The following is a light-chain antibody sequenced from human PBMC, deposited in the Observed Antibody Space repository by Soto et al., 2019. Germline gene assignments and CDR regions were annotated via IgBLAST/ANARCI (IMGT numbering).Light chain of an antibody. CDR3: SSHAGSNPGL. CDR2: EVS. CDR1: SSDVGGYNY. J-gene: IGLJ1*01. Sequence: QSALTQPPSASGSPGQSVTVSCTGTSSDVGGYNYVSWYQQHPGKAPKLIISEVSKRPSGVPDRFSGSKSGNTASLTVSGLQAEDEADYYCSSHAGSNPGLFGTRTKVTVL. V-gene: IGLV2-8*01.